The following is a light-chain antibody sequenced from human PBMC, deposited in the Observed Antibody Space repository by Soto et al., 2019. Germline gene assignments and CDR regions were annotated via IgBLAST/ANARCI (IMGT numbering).Light chain of an antibody. J-gene: IGKJ4*01. V-gene: IGKV3-15*01. Sequence: ETVMTQSPATLSGSPVERAALSFMASQSVSSALAWYQQKPGLPPRLLIYGATTRATGIPARFSGSGSGTEFTLTISSLQSEDFAVYHCQQYNHWPPLTFGGGTKVDIK. CDR3: QQYNHWPPLT. CDR2: GAT. CDR1: QSVSSA.